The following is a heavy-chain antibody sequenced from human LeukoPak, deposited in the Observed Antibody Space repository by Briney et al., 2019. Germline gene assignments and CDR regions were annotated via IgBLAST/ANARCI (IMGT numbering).Heavy chain of an antibody. J-gene: IGHJ5*02. V-gene: IGHV1-8*01. Sequence: ASVKVSCKASGYTFTSYDINWVRQATGQGLEWMGWMNPNSGNTGYAQKFQGRVTMTRNTSISTAYMELSSLRSEGTAVYYCARGDYYDSSGSNWFDPWGQGTLVTVSS. CDR1: GYTFTSYD. CDR2: MNPNSGNT. D-gene: IGHD3-22*01. CDR3: ARGDYYDSSGSNWFDP.